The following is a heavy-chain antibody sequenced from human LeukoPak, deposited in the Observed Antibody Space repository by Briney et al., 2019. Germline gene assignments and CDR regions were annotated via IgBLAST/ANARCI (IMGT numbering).Heavy chain of an antibody. CDR3: ARGNPTHGGNSAVDY. V-gene: IGHV1-24*01. Sequence: ASVKVSCKVSGYTLTELSMHWVRQAPGKGLEWMGGFDPEDGETIYAQKFQGRVTMTEDTSTDTAYMELSSLRSEDTAVYYCARGNPTHGGNSAVDYWGQGTLVTVSS. CDR2: FDPEDGET. D-gene: IGHD4-23*01. J-gene: IGHJ4*02. CDR1: GYTLTELS.